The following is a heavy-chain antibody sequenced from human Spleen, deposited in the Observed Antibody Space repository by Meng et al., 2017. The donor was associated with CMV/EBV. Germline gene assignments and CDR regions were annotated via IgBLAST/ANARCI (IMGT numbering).Heavy chain of an antibody. Sequence: ASVKVSCKASGYTFTSYDINWVRQATGQGLEWMGWMNPNSGNTGYAQKFQGRVTITRNTSISTAYMELSRLRSEDTAVYYCAASVTSETYYDFWSGENWFDPWGQGTLVTVSS. CDR1: GYTFTSYD. J-gene: IGHJ5*02. V-gene: IGHV1-8*03. CDR3: AASVTSETYYDFWSGENWFDP. CDR2: MNPNSGNT. D-gene: IGHD3-3*01.